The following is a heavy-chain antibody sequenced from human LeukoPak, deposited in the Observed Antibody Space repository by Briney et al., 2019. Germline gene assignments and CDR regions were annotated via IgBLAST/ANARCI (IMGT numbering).Heavy chain of an antibody. CDR3: AKGYHIYSYVFSFGHY. Sequence: SXRLXCEASGVTLSDYAMHWARQAPGKGLEWVAVISRDGSEKNYADSVKGRFTISRDNSKNTLYLQMNSLRAEDAAVYHCAKGYHIYSYVFSFGHYWGQGTQVTVSX. V-gene: IGHV3-30*18. D-gene: IGHD5-18*01. J-gene: IGHJ4*02. CDR1: GVTLSDYA. CDR2: ISRDGSEK.